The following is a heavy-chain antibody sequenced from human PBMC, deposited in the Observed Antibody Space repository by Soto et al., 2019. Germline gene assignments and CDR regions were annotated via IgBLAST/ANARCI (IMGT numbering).Heavy chain of an antibody. V-gene: IGHV4-59*01. CDR2: IHYSGST. CDR1: VGSISSYY. CDR3: ARVYCGGDCYSGENWFDP. D-gene: IGHD2-21*02. Sequence: SETLSLTCTVSVGSISSYYWSWIRQPPGKGLEWIGYIHYSGSTNYNPSLKSRVTISVDTSKNQFSLKLSSVTAADTAVYYCARVYCGGDCYSGENWFDPWGQGTLVTVSS. J-gene: IGHJ5*02.